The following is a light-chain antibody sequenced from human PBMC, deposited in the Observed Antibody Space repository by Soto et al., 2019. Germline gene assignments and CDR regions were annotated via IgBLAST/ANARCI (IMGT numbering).Light chain of an antibody. Sequence: EIVLTQSPGTLSLSPGDRATLSCRTSQSVAYNYLAWYRQIPGQTPRLLIYAASSRPVGIPERFSGRGSGTDFTLTISRLEPEDVVVYYCQQYGSSPRTFGQGTKVEIK. CDR2: AAS. CDR3: QQYGSSPRT. V-gene: IGKV3-20*01. CDR1: QSVAYNY. J-gene: IGKJ2*01.